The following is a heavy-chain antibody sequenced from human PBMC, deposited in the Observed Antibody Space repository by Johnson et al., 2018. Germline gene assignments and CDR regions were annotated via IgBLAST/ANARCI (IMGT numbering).Heavy chain of an antibody. CDR3: AKDRRGYGDYVKYFQH. V-gene: IGHV3-23*04. J-gene: IGHJ1*01. D-gene: IGHD4-17*01. CDR2: ISGSGGST. Sequence: EVQLVESGGGLVQPGGSLRLSCAASGFTFSSYAMSWVRQAPGKGLEWVSAISGSGGSTYYADSVKGRFTISRDNSKNTLYLQMNSLRAEDTAVYYCAKDRRGYGDYVKYFQHWGQGTLVTVSS. CDR1: GFTFSSYA.